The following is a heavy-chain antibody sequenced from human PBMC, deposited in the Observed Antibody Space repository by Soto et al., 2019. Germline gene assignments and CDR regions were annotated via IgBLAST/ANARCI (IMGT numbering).Heavy chain of an antibody. D-gene: IGHD5-12*01. Sequence: KESGPTLVKPTQTLTLTCTFSGFSLSTSGVGVGWIRQPPGKALEWLALIYWDDDKRYSPSLKSRLTITKDTSKNQVVLTMTNMDPVDTATYYCAHSLDSGYDRTSYWYFDLWGRGTLVTVSS. V-gene: IGHV2-5*02. J-gene: IGHJ2*01. CDR1: GFSLSTSGVG. CDR3: AHSLDSGYDRTSYWYFDL. CDR2: IYWDDDK.